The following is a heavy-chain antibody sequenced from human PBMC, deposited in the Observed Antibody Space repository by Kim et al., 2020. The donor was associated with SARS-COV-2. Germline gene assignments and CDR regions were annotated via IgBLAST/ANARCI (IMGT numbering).Heavy chain of an antibody. V-gene: IGHV4-34*01. J-gene: IGHJ5*02. D-gene: IGHD2-15*01. Sequence: SETLSLTCAVYGGSFSGYYWSWIRQPPGKGLEWIGEINHSGSTNYNPSLKSRVTISVDTSKNQFSLKLSSVTAADTAVYYCARGVCSGGSCYREHGFDPWGQGTLVTVSS. CDR3: ARGVCSGGSCYREHGFDP. CDR2: INHSGST. CDR1: GGSFSGYY.